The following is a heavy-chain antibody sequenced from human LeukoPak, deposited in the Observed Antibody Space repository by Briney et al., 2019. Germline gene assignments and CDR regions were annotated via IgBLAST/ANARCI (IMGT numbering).Heavy chain of an antibody. CDR1: GGSISSSNW. D-gene: IGHD6-13*01. CDR3: ARGRVSSSTWYSTYYYYFYMDV. CDR2: IYHSGNT. Sequence: SETLSLTCVVSGGSISSSNWWSWVRQPPGKGLEWIGEIYHSGNTNYNPSLKSRVTISVDKSKNHFSLELSSATAADTAVYFCARGRVSSSTWYSTYYYYFYMDVWGKGTTVTVSS. J-gene: IGHJ6*03. V-gene: IGHV4-4*02.